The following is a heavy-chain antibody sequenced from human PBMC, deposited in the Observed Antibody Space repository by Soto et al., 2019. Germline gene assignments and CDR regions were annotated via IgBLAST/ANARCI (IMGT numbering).Heavy chain of an antibody. CDR2: INSDGSTT. J-gene: IGHJ4*02. Sequence: EVQLVESGGGLVQPGRSLRLSCAASGFTFSSYWMLWVRQAPGKGLVWVSRINSDGSTTSYADSVKGRFTISRDNAKNTLYLQMNRLSAEDTAVYYCARVNPGYSYVNYWGQGTLVTVSS. CDR3: ARVNPGYSYVNY. CDR1: GFTFSSYW. D-gene: IGHD5-18*01. V-gene: IGHV3-74*01.